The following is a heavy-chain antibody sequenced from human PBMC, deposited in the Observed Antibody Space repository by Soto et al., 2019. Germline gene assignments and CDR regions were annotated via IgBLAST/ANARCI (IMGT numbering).Heavy chain of an antibody. V-gene: IGHV3-15*01. D-gene: IGHD5-18*01. Sequence: GGSLRLSCAASGFTSSNAWMSWVRQAPGKGLEWVGRIKSKTDGGTTDYAAPVKGRFTISRDDSKNTLYLQMNSLKTEDTAVYYCTTPPDTAMALPGDYWGQGTLVTVSS. CDR2: IKSKTDGGTT. CDR1: GFTSSNAW. CDR3: TTPPDTAMALPGDY. J-gene: IGHJ4*02.